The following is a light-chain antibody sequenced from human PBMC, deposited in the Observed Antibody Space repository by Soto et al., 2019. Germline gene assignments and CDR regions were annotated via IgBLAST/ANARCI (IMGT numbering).Light chain of an antibody. CDR2: DVR. V-gene: IGLV2-14*01. CDR3: SSYTTTSTLVV. J-gene: IGLJ2*01. CDR1: SSDVGGYNY. Sequence: QSVLTQPASVSDSPGQSITISCTGSSSDVGGYNYVSWYQQHPGKAPKLMIYDVRYRPSGVSSRFSGSKSGNTASLTISGLQAEDEADYYCSSYTTTSTLVVFGGGTQLTVL.